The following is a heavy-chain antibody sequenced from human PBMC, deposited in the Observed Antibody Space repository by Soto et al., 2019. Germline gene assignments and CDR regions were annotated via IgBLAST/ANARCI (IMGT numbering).Heavy chain of an antibody. CDR1: GYTFTGYY. D-gene: IGHD3-10*01. CDR3: ARGGRTYDYGSGSYGTYGMDV. J-gene: IGHJ6*02. V-gene: IGHV1-2*04. CDR2: INPNSGGT. Sequence: ASVKVSCKASGYTFTGYYMHWVRQAPGQGPEWMGWINPNSGGTNYAQKLQGWVTMTRETSISTAYMELSRLRSDDTAVYYCARGGRTYDYGSGSYGTYGMDVWGQGTTVTVSS.